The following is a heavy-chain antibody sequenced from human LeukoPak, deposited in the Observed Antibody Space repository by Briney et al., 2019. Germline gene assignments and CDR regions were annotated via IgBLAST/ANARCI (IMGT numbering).Heavy chain of an antibody. V-gene: IGHV4-34*01. CDR3: ARGPQRMLLYNWFDP. CDR1: GGSFSGYY. J-gene: IGHJ5*02. D-gene: IGHD2-8*01. Sequence: SETLSLTCAVYGGSFSGYYWSWIRQPPGKGLEWIGEINHSGSTNYNPSLKSRVTISVDTSKNQFSLKLSSVTAADTAVYYCARGPQRMLLYNWFDPWGQGTLVTVSS. CDR2: INHSGST.